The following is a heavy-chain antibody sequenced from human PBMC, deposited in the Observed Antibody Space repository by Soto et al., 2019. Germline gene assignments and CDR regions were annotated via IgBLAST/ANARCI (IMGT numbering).Heavy chain of an antibody. CDR2: IFYNANT. CDR1: GASISNGGYY. CDR3: ASASTVVREIIIPTRFDF. V-gene: IGHV4-31*03. J-gene: IGHJ4*02. D-gene: IGHD3-10*01. Sequence: QVQLQESGPGLVKPSQTLSLTCSVSGASISNGGYYWTWIRQRPGKGLEWIGYIFYNANTYYNPSLKSRVTISIDTSKNQFSLNLSSVTAADTAVYYCASASTVVREIIIPTRFDFWGQGTLVTVSS.